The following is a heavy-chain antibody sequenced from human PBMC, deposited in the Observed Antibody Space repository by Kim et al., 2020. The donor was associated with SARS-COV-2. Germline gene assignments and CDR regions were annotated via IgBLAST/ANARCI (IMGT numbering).Heavy chain of an antibody. J-gene: IGHJ3*02. D-gene: IGHD1-26*01. CDR3: ARGGGGLSAFDI. V-gene: IGHV4-59*01. CDR1: GGSISSYY. CDR2: IYYSGST. Sequence: SETLSLTCTVSGGSISSYYWSWIRQPPGKGLEWIGYIYYSGSTNYNPSLKSRVTISVDTSKNQFSLKLSSVTAADRAVYYCARGGGGLSAFDIWGQGTMVTVSS.